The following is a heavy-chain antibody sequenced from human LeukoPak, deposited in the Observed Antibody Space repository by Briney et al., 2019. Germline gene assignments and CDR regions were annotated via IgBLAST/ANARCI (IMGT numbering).Heavy chain of an antibody. CDR3: ARAADCSSTSCPLYPNSYLDY. V-gene: IGHV1-2*02. Sequence: ASVKVSCMASGYTFTGYYMHWVRQAPGQGLEWMGWINPNSGGTNYAQKFQGRVTMTRDTSISTAYMELSRLRSDDTAVYYCARAADCSSTSCPLYPNSYLDYWGQGTLVTVSS. J-gene: IGHJ4*02. D-gene: IGHD2-2*01. CDR2: INPNSGGT. CDR1: GYTFTGYY.